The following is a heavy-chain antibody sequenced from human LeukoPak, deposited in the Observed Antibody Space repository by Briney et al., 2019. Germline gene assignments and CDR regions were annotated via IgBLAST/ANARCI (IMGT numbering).Heavy chain of an antibody. CDR1: GYTFTNYG. D-gene: IGHD3-22*01. J-gene: IGHJ4*02. V-gene: IGHV1-18*01. CDR2: ISGNNGDT. CDR3: ARPDYYDSGGYYGNKFDY. Sequence: ASVKVSCKASGYTFTNYGISWVRQAPGQGLEWMGWISGNNGDTNYAQKFQGRVTMTTDTSTSTAYMELRSLRSDDTAVYYCARPDYYDSGGYYGNKFDYWGQGTLVTVSS.